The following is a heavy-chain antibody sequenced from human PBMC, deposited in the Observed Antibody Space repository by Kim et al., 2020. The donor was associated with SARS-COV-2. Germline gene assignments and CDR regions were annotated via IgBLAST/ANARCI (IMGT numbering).Heavy chain of an antibody. J-gene: IGHJ4*02. Sequence: GGSLRLSCAASGFTFSDYYMSWIRQAPGKGLEWVSYISSSSSYTNYADSVKGRFTISRDNAKNSLYLQMNSLRAEDTAVYYCAREGYYDSSGQTGLHWGQGTLVTVSS. CDR2: ISSSSSYT. CDR3: AREGYYDSSGQTGLH. V-gene: IGHV3-11*05. CDR1: GFTFSDYY. D-gene: IGHD3-22*01.